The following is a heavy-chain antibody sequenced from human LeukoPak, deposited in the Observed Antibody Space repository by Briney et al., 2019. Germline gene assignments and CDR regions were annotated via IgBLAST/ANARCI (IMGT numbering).Heavy chain of an antibody. CDR3: ATPMRFDY. J-gene: IGHJ4*02. CDR2: IKEDGSEK. V-gene: IGHV3-7*05. CDR1: GFTFSSYW. Sequence: PGGSLRLSCAASGFTFSSYWMSWVRQAPGKGLEWVANIKEDGSEKYYVDSVKGRFTVFRDNAKKSLYLQKNSLRDEDTAVYYCATPMRFDYWGQGTLVTVSS.